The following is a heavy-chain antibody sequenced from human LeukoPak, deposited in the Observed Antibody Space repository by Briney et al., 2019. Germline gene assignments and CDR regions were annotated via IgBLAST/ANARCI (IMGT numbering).Heavy chain of an antibody. J-gene: IGHJ4*02. CDR1: GYSFTNYW. V-gene: IGHV5-51*01. CDR2: IYPTDSDT. CDR3: ASNSYSSNYYADY. Sequence: GESLKISYKASGYSFTNYWIGWVRQMPGKGLEWMGIIYPTDSDTRYSPSFQGQVTISADKSISTAYLQWSSLKASDIAMYYCASNSYSSNYYADYWGQGTLVTVSS. D-gene: IGHD6-13*01.